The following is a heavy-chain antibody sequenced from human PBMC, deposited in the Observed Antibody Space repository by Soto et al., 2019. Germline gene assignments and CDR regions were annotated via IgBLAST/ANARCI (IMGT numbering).Heavy chain of an antibody. J-gene: IGHJ6*02. D-gene: IGHD7-27*01. CDR2: IIPIFGTA. Sequence: QVQLVQSGAEVKKPGSSVNAPSPAPAPPLPRSPISWVRQAPGQGLEWMGGIIPIFGTANYAQKFQGRVTITADKSTSTAYMELSSLRSEDTAVYYCARDPVNWGPTYYYYYYGMDVWGQGTTVTVSS. CDR3: ARDPVNWGPTYYYYYYGMDV. CDR1: APPLPRSP. V-gene: IGHV1-69*06.